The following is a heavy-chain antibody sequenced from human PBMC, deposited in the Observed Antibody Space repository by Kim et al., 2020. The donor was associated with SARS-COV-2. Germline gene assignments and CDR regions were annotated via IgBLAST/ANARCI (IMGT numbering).Heavy chain of an antibody. J-gene: IGHJ4*02. CDR3: ARDNRIAVFDY. D-gene: IGHD6-19*01. CDR1: GFTFSSYS. V-gene: IGHV3-48*02. Sequence: GGSLRLSCAASGFTFSSYSMNWVRQAPGKGLEWVSYISSSSSTIYYADSVKGRFTISRDNAKNSLYLRMNSLRDEDTAVYYCARDNRIAVFDYWGQGTLVTVSS. CDR2: ISSSSSTI.